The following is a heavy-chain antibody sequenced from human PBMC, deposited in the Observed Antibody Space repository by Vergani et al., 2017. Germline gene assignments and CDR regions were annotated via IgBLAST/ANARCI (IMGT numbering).Heavy chain of an antibody. CDR3: ARETGTGGDYYMDV. CDR2: INHSGST. D-gene: IGHD1-7*01. Sequence: QVQLQQWGAGLLKPSETLSLTCAVYGGSFSGYYWSWIRQPPGKGLEWIGEINHSGSTNYNPSLKSRVTISVDTSKNQFSLKLSSVTAADTAVYYCARETGTGGDYYMDVWGKGTTVTVSS. J-gene: IGHJ6*03. V-gene: IGHV4-34*01. CDR1: GGSFSGYY.